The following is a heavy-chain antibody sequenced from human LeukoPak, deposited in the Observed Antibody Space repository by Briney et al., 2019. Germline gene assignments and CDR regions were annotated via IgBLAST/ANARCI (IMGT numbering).Heavy chain of an antibody. CDR2: ISAYNGNT. Sequence: ASVKVSCKASGYTFTSYGISWVRQAPGQGLEWMGWISAYNGNTNYAQKLQGRVTMTTDTSTSTAYMELRSLRSDDTAVYYCARGRTDCSSTSCYLTGYYYYYMDVWGKGTTVTVSS. J-gene: IGHJ6*03. V-gene: IGHV1-18*01. CDR1: GYTFTSYG. CDR3: ARGRTDCSSTSCYLTGYYYYYMDV. D-gene: IGHD2-2*01.